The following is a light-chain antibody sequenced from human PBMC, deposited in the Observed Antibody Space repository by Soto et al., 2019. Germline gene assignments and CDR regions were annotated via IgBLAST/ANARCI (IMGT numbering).Light chain of an antibody. J-gene: IGKJ4*01. CDR1: QSVSSSY. CDR2: GAS. Sequence: EIVLTQSPGTLSLSPGERATLSCRASQSVSSSYLAWYQQKPGQAPRLLMYGASSRATGIPDRFSGSGSGTDSTLTISGLEPEDFVVYYCQQYGNSPPTFGGGTKVEIK. V-gene: IGKV3-20*01. CDR3: QQYGNSPPT.